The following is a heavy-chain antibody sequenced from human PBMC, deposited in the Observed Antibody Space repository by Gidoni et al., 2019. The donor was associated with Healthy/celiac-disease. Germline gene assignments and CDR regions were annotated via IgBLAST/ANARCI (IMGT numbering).Heavy chain of an antibody. CDR1: GGSISSGSYY. Sequence: QVQLQESGPGLVKPSQTLSPTCTVSGGSISSGSYYWSWIRQPAGKGLEWIGRIYTSGSTNYNPSLKSRVTISVDTSKNQFSLKLSSVTAADTAVYYCARDGGYGDYLYYYYGMDVWGQGTTVTVSS. CDR2: IYTSGST. J-gene: IGHJ6*02. D-gene: IGHD4-17*01. CDR3: ARDGGYGDYLYYYYGMDV. V-gene: IGHV4-61*02.